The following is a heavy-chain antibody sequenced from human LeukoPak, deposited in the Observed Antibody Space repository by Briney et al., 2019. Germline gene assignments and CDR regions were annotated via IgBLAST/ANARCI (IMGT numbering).Heavy chain of an antibody. J-gene: IGHJ4*02. D-gene: IGHD3-22*01. CDR1: GFTFSSYG. Sequence: GGSLRLSCAASGFTFSSYGMHWVRQAPVKALEWVAVIWYDGSNKYYADSVKGRFTISRDNSKNTLYLQMNSLRAEDTAVYYCARSNPHYDSSGYYAGSDYWGQGTLVTVSS. CDR3: ARSNPHYDSSGYYAGSDY. V-gene: IGHV3-33*08. CDR2: IWYDGSNK.